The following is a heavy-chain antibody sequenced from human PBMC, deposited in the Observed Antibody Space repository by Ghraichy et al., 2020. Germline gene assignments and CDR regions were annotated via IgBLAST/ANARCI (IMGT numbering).Heavy chain of an antibody. CDR2: ISGGSAT. Sequence: GESLNISCAASGFPFSDYAMSWVRQAPGKGLEWVSTISGGSATYYADSVKGRFAIFRDTSKNTLYLQLNSPRVDDTALYYRVKEAEWLAGEGAFDLWGQGTLVTVSS. CDR1: GFPFSDYA. V-gene: IGHV3-23*01. J-gene: IGHJ3*01. D-gene: IGHD6-19*01. CDR3: VKEAEWLAGEGAFDL.